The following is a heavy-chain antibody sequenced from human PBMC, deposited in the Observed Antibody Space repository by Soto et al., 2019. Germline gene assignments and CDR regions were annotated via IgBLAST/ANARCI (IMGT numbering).Heavy chain of an antibody. CDR3: ARRRIVPTTNFDY. V-gene: IGHV4-39*01. D-gene: IGHD1-26*01. J-gene: IGHJ4*02. Sequence: PSETLSLTCTVSGDSISSSSFYWGWIREPPGKGLEWIGHIFHTGATYQNPNLKSRLRMSVDTSKNQFSLNLSSVTATDTAVYYCARRRIVPTTNFDYWGQGTLVTVSS. CDR2: IFHTGAT. CDR1: GDSISSSSFY.